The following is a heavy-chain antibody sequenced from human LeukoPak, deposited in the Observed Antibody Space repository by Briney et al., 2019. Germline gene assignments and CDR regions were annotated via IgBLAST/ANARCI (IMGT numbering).Heavy chain of an antibody. D-gene: IGHD2-21*02. V-gene: IGHV1-69*13. CDR1: GGTFSSYA. CDR2: IIPIFGTA. J-gene: IGHJ4*02. Sequence: ASVKVSCKASGGTFSSYAISWVRQAPGQGLEWMGGIIPIFGTANYAQKFQGRVTITADESTSTAYMELSSLRSEDTAVYYCARVVVTAMWRGLGYWGQGTLVTVSS. CDR3: ARVVVTAMWRGLGY.